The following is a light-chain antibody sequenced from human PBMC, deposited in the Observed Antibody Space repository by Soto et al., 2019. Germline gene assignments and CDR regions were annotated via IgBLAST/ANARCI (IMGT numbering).Light chain of an antibody. CDR1: QSVSSN. V-gene: IGKV3-15*01. CDR3: QQYNTWPRT. CDR2: GAS. Sequence: EIVFTQSPSTLSVSPGERATLSCRASQSVSSNLAWYQQTPGQAPRLLIYGASTRATGIPARFSGSGSGTEFTLTISSLQSEDFAVYYCQQYNTWPRTFGQGTKVDI. J-gene: IGKJ1*01.